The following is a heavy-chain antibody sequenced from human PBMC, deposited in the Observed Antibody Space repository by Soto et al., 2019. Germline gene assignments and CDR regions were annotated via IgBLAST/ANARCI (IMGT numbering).Heavy chain of an antibody. J-gene: IGHJ5*02. CDR3: ARAKRPRHNWFDP. CDR2: IYYSGST. V-gene: IGHV4-59*01. CDR1: GGSISSYY. Sequence: SEILSLACTVSGGSISSYYWSWIRQPPGKGLEWIGYIYYSGSTNYNPSLKSRVTISVDTSKKQFSLKLSSVTAADTAVYYCARAKRPRHNWFDPWGQGTLVTVSS.